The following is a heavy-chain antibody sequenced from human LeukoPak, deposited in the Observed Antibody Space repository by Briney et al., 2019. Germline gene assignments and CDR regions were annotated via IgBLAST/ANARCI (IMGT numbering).Heavy chain of an antibody. CDR2: IYYSGST. CDR3: ARHAPPKWLSSMAFDY. V-gene: IGHV4-38-2*01. CDR1: GYSISSGYY. D-gene: IGHD3-22*01. J-gene: IGHJ4*02. Sequence: SETLSLTCAVSGYSISSGYYWGWIRQPPGKGLEWFGRIYYSGSTYYNPSLKSRVTISVDTSKNQFSLKLSSVTAADTAVYYCARHAPPKWLSSMAFDYWGQGTLVTVSS.